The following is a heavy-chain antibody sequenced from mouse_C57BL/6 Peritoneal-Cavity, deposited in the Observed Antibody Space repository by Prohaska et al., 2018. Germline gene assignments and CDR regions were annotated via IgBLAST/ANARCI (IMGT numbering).Heavy chain of an antibody. Sequence: QVQLQQPGAELVRPGTSVKLSCKASGYTFTSYWMHWVKQRPGQGLEWIGVIDPSDTYTNYNQKFKGKATLTVDTSSSTAHMQLTSLTSEDSAVYYCAPITTVGFAYWGQGTLVTVSA. V-gene: IGHV1-59*01. J-gene: IGHJ3*01. CDR2: IDPSDTYT. CDR3: APITTVGFAY. CDR1: GYTFTSYW. D-gene: IGHD1-1*01.